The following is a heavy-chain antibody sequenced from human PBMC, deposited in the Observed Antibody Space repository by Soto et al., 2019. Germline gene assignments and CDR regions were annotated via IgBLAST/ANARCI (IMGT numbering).Heavy chain of an antibody. CDR2: IYSGGST. CDR3: ARLVGQLAKTYYYYYMDV. Sequence: GGSLRLSCAASGFTVSSNYMSWVRQAPGKGLEWVSVIYSGGSTYYADSVKGRFTISRDNSKNTLYLQMNSLRAEDTAVYYCARLVGQLAKTYYYYYMDVWGKGTTVTVSS. V-gene: IGHV3-66*02. D-gene: IGHD6-13*01. CDR1: GFTVSSNY. J-gene: IGHJ6*03.